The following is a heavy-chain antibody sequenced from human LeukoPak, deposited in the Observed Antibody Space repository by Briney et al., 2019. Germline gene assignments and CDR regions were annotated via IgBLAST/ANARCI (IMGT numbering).Heavy chain of an antibody. J-gene: IGHJ4*02. CDR1: GYSFSTHW. V-gene: IGHV5-51*01. CDR2: IYAGDFDT. Sequence: GESLKISCKGSGYSFSTHWIGWVRQMPGKGLEWLGIIYAGDFDTRYSPSFQGQVTISADKSISTAYLQWSSLKASDTAMYYCARAMVRGVHAFDYWGQGTLVTVSS. CDR3: ARAMVRGVHAFDY. D-gene: IGHD3-10*01.